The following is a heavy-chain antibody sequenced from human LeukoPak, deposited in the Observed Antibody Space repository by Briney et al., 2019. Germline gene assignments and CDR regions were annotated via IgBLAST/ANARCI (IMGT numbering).Heavy chain of an antibody. V-gene: IGHV3-30*18. D-gene: IGHD5-18*01. CDR3: AKDLFEYSYGQSVVDY. J-gene: IGHJ4*02. CDR1: GFTFSSYA. Sequence: GGSLRLSCAASGFTFSSYAMSWVRQAPGKGLEWVAVISYDGSNKYYADSVKGRFTISRDNSKNTLYLQMNSLRAEDTAVFYCAKDLFEYSYGQSVVDYWGQGTLVTVSS. CDR2: ISYDGSNK.